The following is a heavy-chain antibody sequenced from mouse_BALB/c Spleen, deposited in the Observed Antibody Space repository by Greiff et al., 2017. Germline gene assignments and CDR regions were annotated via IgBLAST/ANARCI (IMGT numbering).Heavy chain of an antibody. CDR1: GYSITSDYA. V-gene: IGHV3-2*02. CDR3: ARRAIYFGYFDV. J-gene: IGHJ1*01. D-gene: IGHD1-1*01. Sequence: EVQLQQSGPGLVKPSQSLSLTCTVTGYSITSDYAWNWIRQFPGNKLEWMGYISYSGSTSYNPSLKSRISITRDTSKNQFFLQLNSVTTEDTATYYCARRAIYFGYFDVWGAGTTVTVSS. CDR2: ISYSGST.